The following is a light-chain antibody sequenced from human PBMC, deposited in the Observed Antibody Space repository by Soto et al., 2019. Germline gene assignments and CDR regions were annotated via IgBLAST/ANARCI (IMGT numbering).Light chain of an antibody. J-gene: IGLJ3*02. Sequence: QFALTQPASVSGSPGQSITISCTGTSSDVGGYNFVSWYQQHPGKAPRLIIYEVSSRPSGVSYRFSGSKSGNTASLTISGLQDDDEADYYCSSYTLRNTLVLFGGGTKLTVL. CDR2: EVS. CDR1: SSDVGGYNF. CDR3: SSYTLRNTLVL. V-gene: IGLV2-14*01.